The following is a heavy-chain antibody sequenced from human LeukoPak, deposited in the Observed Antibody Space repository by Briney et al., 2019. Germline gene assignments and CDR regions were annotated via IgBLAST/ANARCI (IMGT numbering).Heavy chain of an antibody. CDR3: AREEVIGRGRSDGYNFGY. D-gene: IGHD5-24*01. CDR2: MNPNSGNT. J-gene: IGHJ4*02. CDR1: GYTFTSYG. V-gene: IGHV1-8*03. Sequence: ASVKVSCKASGYTFTSYGISWVRQAPGQGLEWMGWMNPNSGNTGYAQKFQGRVTITRNTSISTAYMELSSLRSEDTAVYYCAREEVIGRGRSDGYNFGYWGQGTLVTVSS.